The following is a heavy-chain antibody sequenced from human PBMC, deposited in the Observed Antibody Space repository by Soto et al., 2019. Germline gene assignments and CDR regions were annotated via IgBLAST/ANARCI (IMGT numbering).Heavy chain of an antibody. Sequence: QVQLVESGGGVVQPGRSLRLSCAASGFTFSSYGMHWVRQAPGKGLEWVAVISYDGSNKYYAYSVKGRFTISRDNSKNTLYLQMNSLRAEDTAVYYCAKDVGLVNYYYYSGMDVWGQGTTVTVSS. CDR2: ISYDGSNK. CDR3: AKDVGLVNYYYYSGMDV. J-gene: IGHJ6*02. D-gene: IGHD3-16*02. CDR1: GFTFSSYG. V-gene: IGHV3-30*18.